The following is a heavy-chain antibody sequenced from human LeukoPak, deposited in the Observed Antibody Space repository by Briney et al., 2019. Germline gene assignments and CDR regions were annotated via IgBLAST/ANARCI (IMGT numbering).Heavy chain of an antibody. CDR2: ISAYNGKT. CDR3: ARITMVRGVIITFGY. D-gene: IGHD3-10*01. V-gene: IGHV1-18*01. CDR1: GYTFTSYG. Sequence: ASVKVSCKASGYTFTSYGISWVRQAPGQGLEWMGWISAYNGKTNYAQKLQGRVTMTTDTSTSTAYMELRSLRSDDTAVYYCARITMVRGVIITFGYWGQGTLVTVSS. J-gene: IGHJ4*02.